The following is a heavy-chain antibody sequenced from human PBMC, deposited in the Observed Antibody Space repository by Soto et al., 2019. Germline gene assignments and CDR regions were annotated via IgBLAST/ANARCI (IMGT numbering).Heavy chain of an antibody. CDR1: GDSISSGGYY. CDR3: ALRSMAVVPEY. CDR2: IYYSGST. Sequence: SSETLSLTCTVSGDSISSGGYYWSWIRQPPGKGLEWIGYIYYSGSTNYNPSLKSRVTISVDTSKNQFSLKLSSVTAADTAVYYCALRSMAVVPEYWGQGTLVTVSS. J-gene: IGHJ4*02. V-gene: IGHV4-61*08. D-gene: IGHD3-22*01.